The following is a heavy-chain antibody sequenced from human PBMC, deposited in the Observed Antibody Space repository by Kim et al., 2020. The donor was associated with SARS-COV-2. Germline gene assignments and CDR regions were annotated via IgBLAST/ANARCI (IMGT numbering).Heavy chain of an antibody. V-gene: IGHV5-51*01. Sequence: GESLKISCKGSGYSFTSYWIGWVRQKPGKGLEWMGIMYPGDSDTRYSPSFEGQVTISADKSITTAYLQWSSLKASDTAMYYCARPSWSGYSKGPGFYWYFDLWGRGTLVTVSS. CDR2: MYPGDSDT. CDR1: GYSFTSYW. D-gene: IGHD3-3*01. CDR3: ARPSWSGYSKGPGFYWYFDL. J-gene: IGHJ2*01.